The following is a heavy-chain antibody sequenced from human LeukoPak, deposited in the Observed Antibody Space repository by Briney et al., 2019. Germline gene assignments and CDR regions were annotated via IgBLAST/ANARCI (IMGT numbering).Heavy chain of an antibody. J-gene: IGHJ4*02. CDR2: ISVYNSNT. V-gene: IGHV1-18*01. Sequence: ASVKVSCKASGYTFNNYAINWVRQAPGQGLEWMGWISVYNSNTNDAQKFQGRVTVTTDTSTNTAYMELRSLRSDDTAVYYCARVPLGYFDYWGQGTLVTVSS. CDR1: GYTFNNYA. CDR3: ARVPLGYFDY.